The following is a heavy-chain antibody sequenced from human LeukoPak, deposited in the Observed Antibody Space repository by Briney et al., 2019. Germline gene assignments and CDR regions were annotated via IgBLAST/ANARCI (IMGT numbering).Heavy chain of an antibody. V-gene: IGHV4-59*01. CDR3: ARGALAVTDFDY. D-gene: IGHD6-19*01. J-gene: IGHJ4*02. CDR1: GGSISTYY. CDR2: ISYSGST. Sequence: SETLSLTCAVYGGSISTYYWSWIRQPPGKGLEWIGYISYSGSTNYNPSLKSRVTISVDTSKNQFSLNLSSVTAADTAVYYCARGALAVTDFDYWGQGTLVTVSS.